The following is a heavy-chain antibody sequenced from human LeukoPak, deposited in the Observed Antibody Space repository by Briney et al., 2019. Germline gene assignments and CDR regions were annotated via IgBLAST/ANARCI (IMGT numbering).Heavy chain of an antibody. CDR1: GGTFSSYA. D-gene: IGHD3-10*01. CDR3: ASYMVRGVIYYYYYGMDV. Sequence: SVKVSCKASGGTFSSYAISWVRQAPGQGLEWMGGIIPIFGTANYAQKFQGRVTITTDESTSTAYMELSSLRSEDTAVYYCASYMVRGVIYYYYYGMDVWGQGTTVTVSS. J-gene: IGHJ6*02. V-gene: IGHV1-69*05. CDR2: IIPIFGTA.